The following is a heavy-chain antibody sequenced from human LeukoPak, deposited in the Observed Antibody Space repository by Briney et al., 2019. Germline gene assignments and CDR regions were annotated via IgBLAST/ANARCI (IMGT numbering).Heavy chain of an antibody. V-gene: IGHV4-61*02. CDR3: ATEQLAGTTSLDY. CDR2: IYTSGST. D-gene: IGHD2-2*01. J-gene: IGHJ4*02. CDR1: GGSISSGSYY. Sequence: PSETLSLTCTVSGGSISSGSYYWSWIRPPAGKGLEWIGRIYTSGSTNYNPSLKSRFTISVDASKNQFSLKLSSVTAADTAVFYCATEQLAGTTSLDYWGQGTLVTVSS.